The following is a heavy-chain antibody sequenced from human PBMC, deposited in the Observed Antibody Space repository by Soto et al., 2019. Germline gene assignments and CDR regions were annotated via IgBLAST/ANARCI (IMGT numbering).Heavy chain of an antibody. CDR3: AKDLDDYSSAIDF. Sequence: EVQLLESGGGLVQPGGSLRLSCVGSGFSFRKYAMNWVRQAPGKGLEWVSGISGSGGSGRGFYADPVKGRFTISRDNSKNTLYLEMNSVRDEDTAVYYCAKDLDDYSSAIDFWGQGTLVTVSS. CDR2: ISGSGGSGRG. V-gene: IGHV3-23*01. J-gene: IGHJ4*02. CDR1: GFSFRKYA. D-gene: IGHD4-4*01.